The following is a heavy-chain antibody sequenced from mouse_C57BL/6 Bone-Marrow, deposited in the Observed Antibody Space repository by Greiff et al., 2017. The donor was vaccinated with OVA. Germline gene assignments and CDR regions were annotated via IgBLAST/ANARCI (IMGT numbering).Heavy chain of an antibody. CDR3: ARYGGTGIYYYGSSP. V-gene: IGHV1-55*01. CDR1: GYTFTSYW. J-gene: IGHJ2*01. Sequence: QVQLQQPGAELVKPGASVKMSCKASGYTFTSYWITWVKQRPGQGLEWIGDIYPGSGSTNYNEKFKSKATLTVDTSSSTAYMQLSSLTSEDSAVYYCARYGGTGIYYYGSSPWGQGTTLTVSS. CDR2: IYPGSGST. D-gene: IGHD1-1*01.